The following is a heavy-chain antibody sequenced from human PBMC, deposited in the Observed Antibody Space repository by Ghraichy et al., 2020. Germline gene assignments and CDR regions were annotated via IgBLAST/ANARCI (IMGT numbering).Heavy chain of an antibody. CDR2: IFNSGIT. D-gene: IGHD3-22*01. CDR1: GGSVSSGGHS. V-gene: IGHV4-31*03. Sequence: SQTLSLTCSVSGGSVSSGGHSWTWIRQNPGKGLEWIGFIFNSGITYYNPSLKSRASISADTSKNQFSLKLDSVTAADTAVYYCARDGGYFLAFDYWGQGTPVTVSS. CDR3: ARDGGYFLAFDY. J-gene: IGHJ4*02.